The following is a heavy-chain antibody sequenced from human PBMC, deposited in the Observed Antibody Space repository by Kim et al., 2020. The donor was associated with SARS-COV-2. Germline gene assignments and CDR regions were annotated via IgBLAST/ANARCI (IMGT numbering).Heavy chain of an antibody. CDR1: GGSFSGYY. D-gene: IGHD6-13*01. V-gene: IGHV4-34*01. J-gene: IGHJ4*02. Sequence: SETLSLTCAVYGGSFSGYYWSWIRQPPGKGLEWIGEINHSGSTNYNPSLKSRVTISVDTSKNQFSLKLSSVTAADTAVYYCAYIAAAGTFDYWGQGTLVTVSS. CDR3: AYIAAAGTFDY. CDR2: INHSGST.